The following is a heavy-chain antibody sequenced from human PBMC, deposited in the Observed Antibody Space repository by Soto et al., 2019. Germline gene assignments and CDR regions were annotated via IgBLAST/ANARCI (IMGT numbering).Heavy chain of an antibody. J-gene: IGHJ4*02. CDR2: ISSSSSYT. V-gene: IGHV3-11*06. Sequence: QVQLVESGGGLVKPGGSLRLSCAASGFTFSDYYMSWIRQAPGKGLEWVSYISSSSSYTNYADSVKGRFTISRDNAKNSRYLQMNSLRAEDTAVYYCARDSQGYGGIEILDYWGQGTLVTVSS. CDR3: ARDSQGYGGIEILDY. D-gene: IGHD1-26*01. CDR1: GFTFSDYY.